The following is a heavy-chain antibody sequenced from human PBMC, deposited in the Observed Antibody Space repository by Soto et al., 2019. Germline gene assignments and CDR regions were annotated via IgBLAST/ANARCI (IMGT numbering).Heavy chain of an antibody. V-gene: IGHV3-30*04. CDR2: IAYDESSK. Sequence: GGSLRLSCVASGLTFNSYAMHWVRQAPGKGLEWVAVIAYDESSKYYIDSVRGRFTISRDNSKNTLFLEMNSLRSEDTAVYFCAKGYCTSGICLYYYGLEDWGQGTTVTVSS. D-gene: IGHD2-8*01. CDR3: AKGYCTSGICLYYYGLED. CDR1: GLTFNSYA. J-gene: IGHJ6*02.